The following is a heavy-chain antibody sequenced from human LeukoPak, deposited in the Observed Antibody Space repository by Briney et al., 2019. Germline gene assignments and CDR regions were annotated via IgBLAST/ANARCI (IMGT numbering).Heavy chain of an antibody. J-gene: IGHJ4*02. V-gene: IGHV3-23*01. Sequence: GGSLRLSCAASGFTFSSYAMSWVRQAPGKGLQWVSTVSGSGGSTYYADSVKGRFTISRDNSKNTLYLQMNSLRAEDTAVYYCAKGTYNWNDDYYFDYWGQGTLVTVSS. D-gene: IGHD1-20*01. CDR2: VSGSGGST. CDR1: GFTFSSYA. CDR3: AKGTYNWNDDYYFDY.